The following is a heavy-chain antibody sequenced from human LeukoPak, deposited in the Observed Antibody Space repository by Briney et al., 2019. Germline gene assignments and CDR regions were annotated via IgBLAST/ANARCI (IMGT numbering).Heavy chain of an antibody. Sequence: SGGSLKISCKGSGYSSTNYWIGWVRQRPGKGLELMRIIYPGDSDTRYSPSFQGQVSISADKSINTAYLQWSSLKASDTAMYYCARRGYCSGDGCFSHAFDIWGQGTMVTVSS. CDR2: IYPGDSDT. D-gene: IGHD2-15*01. V-gene: IGHV5-51*01. CDR3: ARRGYCSGDGCFSHAFDI. J-gene: IGHJ3*02. CDR1: GYSSTNYW.